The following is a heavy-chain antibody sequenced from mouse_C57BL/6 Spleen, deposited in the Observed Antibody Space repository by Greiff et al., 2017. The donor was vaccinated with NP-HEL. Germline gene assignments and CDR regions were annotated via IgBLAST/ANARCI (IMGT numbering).Heavy chain of an antibody. CDR3: AIPSYYDYGGFAY. V-gene: IGHV1-74*01. CDR1: GYTFTSYW. J-gene: IGHJ3*01. Sequence: VQLQQPGAELVKPGASVKVSCKASGYTFTSYWMHWVKQRPGQGLEWIGRIHPSDSDTNYNQKFKGKATLTVDKSSSTAYMQLSSLTSEDSAVYYCAIPSYYDYGGFAYWGQGTLVTVSA. CDR2: IHPSDSDT. D-gene: IGHD2-4*01.